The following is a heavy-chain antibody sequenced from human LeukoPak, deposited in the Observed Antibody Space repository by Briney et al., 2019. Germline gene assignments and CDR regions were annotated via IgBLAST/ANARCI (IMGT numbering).Heavy chain of an antibody. CDR1: GFIFSNSA. J-gene: IGHJ5*02. CDR3: AKDPAIAGDTWFDP. Sequence: GRSLRLSCATSGFIFSNSAMSWVRQPPGKRLEWVSSISSTSGSTFYAESVRGRFTVSRDNSKNTLFLHMNSLSAEDTAIYYCAKDPAIAGDTWFDPWGQGTLVTVSS. CDR2: ISSTSGST. D-gene: IGHD6-13*01. V-gene: IGHV3-23*01.